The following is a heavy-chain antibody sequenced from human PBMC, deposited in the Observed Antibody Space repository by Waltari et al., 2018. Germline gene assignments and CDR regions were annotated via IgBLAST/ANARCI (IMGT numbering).Heavy chain of an antibody. CDR3: ARDRLLGDCSSTSCYRGWFDP. D-gene: IGHD2-2*02. J-gene: IGHJ5*02. CDR1: GGSISSSSYY. Sequence: QLQLQESGPGLVKPSETLSLTCTVSGGSISSSSYYWGWIRQPPGKGLEWIGSIYYSGSTYYNPSLKSRVTISVDTSKNQFSLKLSSVTAADTAVYYCARDRLLGDCSSTSCYRGWFDPWGQGTLVTVSS. CDR2: IYYSGST. V-gene: IGHV4-39*07.